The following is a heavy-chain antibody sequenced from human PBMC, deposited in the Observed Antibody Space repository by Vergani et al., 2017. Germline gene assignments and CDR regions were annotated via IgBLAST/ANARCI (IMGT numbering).Heavy chain of an antibody. CDR2: MNPKSGNT. D-gene: IGHD6-6*01. J-gene: IGHJ5*02. V-gene: IGHV1-8*01. CDR1: GYNFTSFD. Sequence: QEQLVQSGAEVRKPGASVKVSCKASGYNFTSFDINWVRLATGQGLEWMGWMNPKSGNTAYAAKFQGRITMTRDSSTDTAYMEMKSLRSEDTAIYFCARGVLDSKYRNNWFGPWGQGTVVTVSS. CDR3: ARGVLDSKYRNNWFGP.